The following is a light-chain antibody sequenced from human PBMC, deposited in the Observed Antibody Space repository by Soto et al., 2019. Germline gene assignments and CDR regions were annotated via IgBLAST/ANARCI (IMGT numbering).Light chain of an antibody. CDR3: QQYSSTPHT. Sequence: EIVLTQSPGTLSLSPGQRATLSCSTSQSISRSYLAWYQHKRGQAPRLLMFGTGSRATGIPDRFSGTGSGTDFTLIINRLEPEDFAVYYCQQYSSTPHTFGQGTNLEIK. V-gene: IGKV3-20*01. J-gene: IGKJ2*01. CDR1: QSISRSY. CDR2: GTG.